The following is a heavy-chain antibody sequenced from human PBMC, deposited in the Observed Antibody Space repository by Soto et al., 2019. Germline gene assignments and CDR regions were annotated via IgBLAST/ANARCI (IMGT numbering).Heavy chain of an antibody. CDR3: AAGGGLPRYY. Sequence: QLQLQESGSGLVKPSQTLSLTCAVSGGSISSGGYSWSWIRQPPGKGLEWIGYIYHSGSTYYNPYLKSRVTITVDRSKNQFSLKLSSVTAADTTVYYCAAGGGLPRYYWGQGTLVTVSS. CDR1: GGSISSGGYS. D-gene: IGHD5-12*01. CDR2: IYHSGST. J-gene: IGHJ4*02. V-gene: IGHV4-30-2*01.